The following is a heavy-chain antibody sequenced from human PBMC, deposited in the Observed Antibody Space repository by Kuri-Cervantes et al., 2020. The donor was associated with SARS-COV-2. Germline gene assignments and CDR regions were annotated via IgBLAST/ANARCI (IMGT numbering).Heavy chain of an antibody. CDR3: ASSGWDYYDSSGYYYYYYGMDV. CDR2: ISGSGGST. D-gene: IGHD3-22*01. CDR1: GFTFSSYS. V-gene: IGHV3-23*01. J-gene: IGHJ6*02. Sequence: GESLKISCAASGFTFSSYSMNWVRQAPGKGLEWVSAISGSGGSTYYADSVKGRFTISRDNSKNTLYLQMNSLRAEDTAVYYCASSGWDYYDSSGYYYYYYGMDVWGQGTTVTVSS.